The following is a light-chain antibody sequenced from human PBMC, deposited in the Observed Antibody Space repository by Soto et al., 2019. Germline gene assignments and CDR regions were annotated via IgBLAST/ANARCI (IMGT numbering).Light chain of an antibody. Sequence: LMTQSPSSLSASVGDSVTITCRASQSIGTYLDWYQHKPGKAPKLLIYAASSLQSGVPSRFSGSGSGTDFTLTISSLQPEDFATYYCQESHSTFGQGTKVDIK. CDR3: QESHST. CDR1: QSIGTY. V-gene: IGKV1-39*01. CDR2: AAS. J-gene: IGKJ2*01.